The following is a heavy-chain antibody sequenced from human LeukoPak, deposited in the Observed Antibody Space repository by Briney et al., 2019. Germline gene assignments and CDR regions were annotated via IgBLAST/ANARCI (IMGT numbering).Heavy chain of an antibody. D-gene: IGHD3-22*01. V-gene: IGHV4-38-2*02. CDR3: ARDSELWSSGYYFRPNWFDP. Sequence: PSETLSLTCTVSGYSISSGYYWGWIRQPPGKGLEWIGSIYHSGSTYYNPSLKSRVTISVDTSKNQFSLKLSSVTAADTAVYYCARDSELWSSGYYFRPNWFDPWGQGTLVTVSS. CDR1: GYSISSGYY. CDR2: IYHSGST. J-gene: IGHJ5*02.